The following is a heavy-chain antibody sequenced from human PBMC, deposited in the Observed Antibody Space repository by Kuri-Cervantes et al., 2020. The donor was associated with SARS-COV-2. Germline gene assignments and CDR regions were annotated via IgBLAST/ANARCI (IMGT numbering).Heavy chain of an antibody. Sequence: ASVKVSCKASGYTFTGYYMHWVRQAPGQGLEWMGWINPNSGGTNYAQKFQGRVTMARDTSISTAYMELSRLRSDDTAVYYCARLRKIYDYWGGRGYFYYYMDVWGKGTTVTVSS. CDR3: ARLRKIYDYWGGRGYFYYYMDV. CDR2: INPNSGGT. V-gene: IGHV1-2*02. D-gene: IGHD3-3*01. J-gene: IGHJ6*03. CDR1: GYTFTGYY.